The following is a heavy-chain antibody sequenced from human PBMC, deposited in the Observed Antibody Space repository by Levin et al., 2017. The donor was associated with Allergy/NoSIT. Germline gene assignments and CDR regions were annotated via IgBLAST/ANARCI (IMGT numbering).Heavy chain of an antibody. CDR2: ISSSGEST. CDR3: VKGPTSITPRWFDP. J-gene: IGHJ5*02. V-gene: IGHV3-23*01. D-gene: IGHD3-3*01. Sequence: SGGSLRLSCTGSGFIFSNYGMSWVRQAPGKGLNWVSSISSSGESTYYGDSVKGRFTISRDNSNNTLYLEMNSLRPDDTAVYYCVKGPTSITPRWFDPWGQGTLVTVSS. CDR1: GFIFSNYG.